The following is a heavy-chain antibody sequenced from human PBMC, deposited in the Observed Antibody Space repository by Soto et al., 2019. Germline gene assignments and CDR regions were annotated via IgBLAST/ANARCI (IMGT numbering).Heavy chain of an antibody. CDR2: IIPIFETA. D-gene: IGHD6-13*01. J-gene: IGHJ4*02. CDR3: AASDSSSWQHDY. V-gene: IGHV1-69*01. Sequence: QVQLVQCGAELKKPGSSVRVSCKISGDSFSSYAISWVRQAPGEGLEWVGGIIPIFETANYAQKFQGRVTITAVESTTTAYMVVTRLRPEDTATFYCAASDSSSWQHDYWGLRTLITVSS. CDR1: GDSFSSYA.